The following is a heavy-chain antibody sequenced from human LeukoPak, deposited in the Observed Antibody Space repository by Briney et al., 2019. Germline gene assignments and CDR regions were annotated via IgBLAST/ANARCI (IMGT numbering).Heavy chain of an antibody. Sequence: GRSLRLSCTASGFTFGDYAMSWFRQAPGKGLEWVGFIRSKAYGGTTEYAASVKGRFTISRDDSKSIAYLQTNSLKTEDTAVYYCTRDLNGDYGFAFDIWGQGTMVTVSS. V-gene: IGHV3-49*03. CDR3: TRDLNGDYGFAFDI. D-gene: IGHD4-17*01. J-gene: IGHJ3*02. CDR1: GFTFGDYA. CDR2: IRSKAYGGTT.